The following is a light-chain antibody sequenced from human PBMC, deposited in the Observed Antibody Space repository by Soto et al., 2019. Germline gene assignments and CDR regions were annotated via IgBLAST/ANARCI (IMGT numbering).Light chain of an antibody. CDR1: QSINSRY. CDR3: QQFGSSPGFT. J-gene: IGKJ3*01. Sequence: EIVLTQSPGTLSLSPGERATLSCRARQSINSRYLAWYQQKPGQAPRILINGASSTATGIPDRFSGSGSGTYFTLTVSRLAPEDFAVYYCQQFGSSPGFTFGPGTIVDIK. V-gene: IGKV3-20*01. CDR2: GAS.